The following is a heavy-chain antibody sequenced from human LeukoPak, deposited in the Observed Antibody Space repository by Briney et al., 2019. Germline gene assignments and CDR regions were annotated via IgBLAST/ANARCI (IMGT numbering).Heavy chain of an antibody. J-gene: IGHJ4*02. D-gene: IGHD5-18*01. Sequence: GGSLRLSCAASGFTFSSYAMSWVRQAPGKGLEWVSAISGSGGSTYYADSVKGRFTISRDNSKNTLYLQMNSLRAEDTAVYYCAKDSGYSYGPTGFDYWGQGTLVTVSS. CDR3: AKDSGYSYGPTGFDY. CDR1: GFTFSSYA. V-gene: IGHV3-23*01. CDR2: ISGSGGST.